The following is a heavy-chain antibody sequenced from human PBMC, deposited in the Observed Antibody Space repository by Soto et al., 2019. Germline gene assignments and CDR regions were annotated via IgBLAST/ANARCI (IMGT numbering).Heavy chain of an antibody. CDR3: ARGLYSGWHYFDY. J-gene: IGHJ4*02. CDR1: GFTFSSYG. D-gene: IGHD5-12*01. CDR2: ISYDGSNK. Sequence: HPGGSLRLSCAASGFTFSSYGMHWFRQAPGKGLEWVAVISYDGSNKYYADSVKGRFTISRDNSKNTLYLQMNSLRAEDTAVYYCARGLYSGWHYFDYWGQGT. V-gene: IGHV3-30*03.